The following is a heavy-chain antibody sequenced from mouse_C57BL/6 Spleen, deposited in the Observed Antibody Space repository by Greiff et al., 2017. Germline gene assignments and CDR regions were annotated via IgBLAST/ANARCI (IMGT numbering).Heavy chain of an antibody. CDR1: GYAFSSYW. V-gene: IGHV1-80*01. CDR3: AITTVHYYAMDY. J-gene: IGHJ4*01. CDR2: IYPGDGDT. D-gene: IGHD1-1*01. Sequence: LVESGAELVKPGASVKISCKASGYAFSSYWMNWVKQRPGKGLEWIGQIYPGDGDTNYNGKFKGKATLTADKSSSTAYMQLSSLTSEDSAVYFCAITTVHYYAMDYWGQGTSVTVSS.